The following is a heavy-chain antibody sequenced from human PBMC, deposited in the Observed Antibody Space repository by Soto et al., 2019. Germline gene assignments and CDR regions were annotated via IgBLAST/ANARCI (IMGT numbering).Heavy chain of an antibody. D-gene: IGHD3-3*01. CDR3: ARDQSATYYDFWSGRIRDAFDI. J-gene: IGHJ3*02. V-gene: IGHV3-11*01. CDR2: ISSSGSTI. CDR1: GFTFSDYY. Sequence: GGSLRLSCAASGFTFSDYYMSWIRQAPGKGLECVSYISSSGSTIYYADSVKGRFTISRDNAKNSLYLQMNSLRAEDTAVYYCARDQSATYYDFWSGRIRDAFDIWGQGTMVTVSS.